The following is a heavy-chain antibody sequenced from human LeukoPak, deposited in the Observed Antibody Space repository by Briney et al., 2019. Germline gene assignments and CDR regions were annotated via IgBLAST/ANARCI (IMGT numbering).Heavy chain of an antibody. J-gene: IGHJ4*02. CDR1: GGSISSSNYY. CDR2: MYYRGTS. CDR3: AREYSRSVVAGSRPDL. V-gene: IGHV4-39*02. D-gene: IGHD2-21*01. Sequence: SETLSLTCSVSGGSISSSNYYWSWIRPSPGKGLEWIGSMYYRGTSYQNSSLQSRLTLSIDTSKYHLSLKLTSVTAADTAVYYCAREYSRSVVAGSRPDLWGQGLLVTVSS.